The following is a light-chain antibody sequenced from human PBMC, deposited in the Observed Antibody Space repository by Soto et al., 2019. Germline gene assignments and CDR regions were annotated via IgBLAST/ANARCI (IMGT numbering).Light chain of an antibody. CDR2: DAS. CDR1: QDISNF. J-gene: IGKJ3*01. CDR3: QQYDNLPPFT. Sequence: DIQMTQSPSSLSASVGDRVTITCQASQDISNFLNWYQQKPGTAPKLLINDASNLETGVPSRFSGSGSGTDFTFTISSLQPEDIATYYCQQYDNLPPFTFGPGTKVDI. V-gene: IGKV1-33*01.